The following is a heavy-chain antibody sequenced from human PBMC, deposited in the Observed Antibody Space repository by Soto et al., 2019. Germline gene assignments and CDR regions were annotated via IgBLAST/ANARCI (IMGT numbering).Heavy chain of an antibody. CDR3: ARDGYDGSGSPYPAY. CDR2: IYYLGST. V-gene: IGHV4-59*01. Sequence: PPETLSLTCSVSGGSMSEYFWSWIRQSPGKGLEWIGYIYYLGSTDYNPSLKSRVTISVDTSKRQFSLRLTSVTAADTAVYYCARDGYDGSGSPYPAYWGPGTQVT. J-gene: IGHJ4*02. D-gene: IGHD3-10*01. CDR1: GGSMSEYF.